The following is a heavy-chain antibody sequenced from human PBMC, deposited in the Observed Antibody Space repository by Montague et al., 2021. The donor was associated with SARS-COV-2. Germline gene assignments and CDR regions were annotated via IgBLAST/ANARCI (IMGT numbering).Heavy chain of an antibody. J-gene: IGHJ4*02. CDR3: ARRGGSVWGVTVSAELDY. Sequence: SETLSLTCAVYGGSFSGYYWSWIRQPPEKGLEWIGEINQSGRTNNNPSLKSRVIISVDTSKNQFSLKLSSVTAADTAVYYCARRGGSVWGVTVSAELDYWGQGTMVTVSS. CDR1: GGSFSGYY. D-gene: IGHD3-16*01. CDR2: INQSGRT. V-gene: IGHV4-34*01.